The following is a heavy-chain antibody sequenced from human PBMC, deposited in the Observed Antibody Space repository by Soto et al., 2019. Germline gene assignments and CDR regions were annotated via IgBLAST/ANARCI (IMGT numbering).Heavy chain of an antibody. CDR2: IRSRGNNYAT. CDR1: GFTFSDSA. V-gene: IGHV3-73*02. J-gene: IGHJ2*01. CDR3: TRFSRTLGWFFDL. Sequence: EVQLVDSGGGVVQPGGSLKLSCSAPGFTFSDSAMHWVRHASGEWLEWVGSIRSRGNNYATVYAASAKGRSTISRDDSKNTAYLQMNSLKTEDTAVYSCTRFSRTLGWFFDLWGRGTLVTVSS. D-gene: IGHD2-2*01.